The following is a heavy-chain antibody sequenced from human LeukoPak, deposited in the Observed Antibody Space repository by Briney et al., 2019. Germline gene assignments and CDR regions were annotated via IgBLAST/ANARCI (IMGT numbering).Heavy chain of an antibody. CDR3: ATGARLSFDY. CDR2: ISSNSKTI. J-gene: IGHJ4*02. V-gene: IGHV3-48*02. Sequence: GGSLRLSCAASGITFSSYNMNWVRQAPGKGLEWVSYISSNSKTIYYADSVKGRFTISRDNAKNSLYLQMNSLRDEDTAVYYCATGARLSFDYWGQGTLVTVSS. CDR1: GITFSSYN.